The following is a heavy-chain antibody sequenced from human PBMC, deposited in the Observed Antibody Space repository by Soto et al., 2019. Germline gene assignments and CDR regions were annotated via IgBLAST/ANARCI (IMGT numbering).Heavy chain of an antibody. J-gene: IGHJ4*02. V-gene: IGHV1-46*01. Sequence: QVQLVQSGAEVKKPGASVKVSCKASGYTFTSYYMHWVRQAPGQGLEWMGIINPSGGSTSYAQKFQGRVTMTRDTSTSTVYMELSSLRSEDTAVYYCARYVATIRDGGYYFDYWGQGTLVTVSS. CDR3: ARYVATIRDGGYYFDY. CDR2: INPSGGST. CDR1: GYTFTSYY. D-gene: IGHD5-12*01.